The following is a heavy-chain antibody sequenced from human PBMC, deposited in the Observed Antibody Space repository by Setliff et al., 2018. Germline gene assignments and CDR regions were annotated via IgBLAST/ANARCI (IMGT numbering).Heavy chain of an antibody. V-gene: IGHV4-59*01. J-gene: IGHJ4*02. CDR3: ARKVEQWLTPHFDY. Sequence: SETLSLTCNVSGASIRNFYWTWIRQPPGKGLGWIGYVHFTGSTNYNPSLKSRVTMSVDVSKSQFSLRLSSVTAADTAVYYCARKVEQWLTPHFDYWGQGALVTVSS. CDR2: VHFTGST. CDR1: GASIRNFY. D-gene: IGHD6-19*01.